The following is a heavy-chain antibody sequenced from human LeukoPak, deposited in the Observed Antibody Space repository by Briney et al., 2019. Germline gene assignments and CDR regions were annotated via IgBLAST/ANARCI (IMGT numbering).Heavy chain of an antibody. CDR3: AKRYYYDSSGYKSAFDY. Sequence: GGSLRLSCAASGFTFSSYAMSLVRQAPGKGLEWVSAISGSGGSTYYADSVKGRFTISRDNSKNTLYLQMNSLRAEDTAVYYCAKRYYYDSSGYKSAFDYWGQGTLVTVSS. D-gene: IGHD3-22*01. CDR1: GFTFSSYA. V-gene: IGHV3-23*01. J-gene: IGHJ4*02. CDR2: ISGSGGST.